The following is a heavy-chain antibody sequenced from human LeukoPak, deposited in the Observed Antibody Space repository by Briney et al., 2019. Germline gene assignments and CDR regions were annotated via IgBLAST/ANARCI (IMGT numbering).Heavy chain of an antibody. CDR3: ARREVVGAPYYFDY. D-gene: IGHD1-26*01. J-gene: IGHJ4*02. CDR1: GFTFSGYP. CDR2: IKQDGSEK. V-gene: IGHV3-7*03. Sequence: PGGSLRLSCAASGFTFSGYPIHWVRQAPGKGLEWVANIKQDGSEKYYVDSVKGRFTVSRDNAKNSLYLQMNSLRAEDTAVYYCARREVVGAPYYFDYWGQGTLVTVSS.